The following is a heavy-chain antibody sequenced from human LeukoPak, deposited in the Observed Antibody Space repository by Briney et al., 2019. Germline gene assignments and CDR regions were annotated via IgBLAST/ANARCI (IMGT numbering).Heavy chain of an antibody. CDR1: GYTFTSYD. CDR3: ARGGYYYDMDV. V-gene: IGHV1-8*01. Sequence: ASVKVSCKASGYTFTSYDINWMRLATGQGLEWMGWMNPNRGKTGYAHTFQGSGTMTRNTPISTAYMELSSLRSEDTAVYYFARGGYYYDMDVWGQGATVIVSS. J-gene: IGHJ6*02. CDR2: MNPNRGKT.